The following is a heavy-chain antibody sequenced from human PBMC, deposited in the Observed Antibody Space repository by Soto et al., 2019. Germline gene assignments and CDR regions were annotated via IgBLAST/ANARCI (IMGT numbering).Heavy chain of an antibody. CDR1: GYTFTGYY. CDR3: ARGYTPYYYGMDV. Sequence: ASVKVSCKASGYTFTGYYMHWVRQAPGQGLEWMGWINPNSGGTNYAQKFQGWVTMTRDTSISTAYMELSRLRSDDTAVYYCARGYTPYYYGMDVWGQGTTVTVSS. D-gene: IGHD1-26*01. J-gene: IGHJ6*02. V-gene: IGHV1-2*04. CDR2: INPNSGGT.